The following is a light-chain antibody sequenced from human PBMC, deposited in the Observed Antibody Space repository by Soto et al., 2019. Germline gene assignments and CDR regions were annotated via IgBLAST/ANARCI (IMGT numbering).Light chain of an antibody. CDR3: QQYASSPT. Sequence: IVLTQSPVTLSLSPGERATLSCMAIQSVSKNYLAWYQQKPGQAPRLLIYGASNRATGTPDRFSGSGSGTDFTLTINRLEPEDFAVYYCQQYASSPTFGQGTKVDIK. CDR2: GAS. V-gene: IGKV3-20*01. J-gene: IGKJ1*01. CDR1: QSVSKNY.